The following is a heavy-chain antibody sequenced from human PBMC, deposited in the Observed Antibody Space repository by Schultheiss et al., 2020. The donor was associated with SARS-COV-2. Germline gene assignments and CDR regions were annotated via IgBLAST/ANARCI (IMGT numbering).Heavy chain of an antibody. CDR1: GFTFSSYA. Sequence: GGSLRLSCAASGFTFSSYAMHWVRQAPGKGLEWVSAISGSGGSTYYADSVKGRFTISRDNSKNTLYLQMNSLRAEDTAVYYCARGIGSYRGYGMDVWGQGTTVTVSS. CDR2: ISGSGGST. D-gene: IGHD3-10*01. J-gene: IGHJ6*02. V-gene: IGHV3-23*01. CDR3: ARGIGSYRGYGMDV.